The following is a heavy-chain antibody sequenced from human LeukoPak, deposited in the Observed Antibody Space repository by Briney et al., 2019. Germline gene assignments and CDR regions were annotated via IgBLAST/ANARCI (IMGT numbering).Heavy chain of an antibody. V-gene: IGHV4-31*03. CDR2: IYYSGST. CDR3: ARDWGPGGNSEGHWFDP. J-gene: IGHJ5*02. Sequence: SQTLSLTCTVSGGSISSGGYYWSWIRQHPEKGLEWIGYIYYSGSTYYNPSLKSRVTISVDTSKNQFSLKLSSVTAADTAVYYCARDWGPGGNSEGHWFDPWGQGTLVTVSS. D-gene: IGHD4-23*01. CDR1: GGSISSGGYY.